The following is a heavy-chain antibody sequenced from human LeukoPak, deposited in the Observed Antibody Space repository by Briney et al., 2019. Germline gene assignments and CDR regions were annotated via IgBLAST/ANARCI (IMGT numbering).Heavy chain of an antibody. CDR1: GFTLSSYG. CDR3: AKYQRITTAATGRGFDY. V-gene: IGHV3-30*02. Sequence: PGGSLRLSCAASGFTLSSYGMHWVRQAPGKGLEWVAFIRYDGSNKCYADSVKGRFTISRDNYKNTLDLQMNSLRAEDTAVYYCAKYQRITTAATGRGFDYWGQGTLVTVSS. D-gene: IGHD6-13*01. CDR2: IRYDGSNK. J-gene: IGHJ4*02.